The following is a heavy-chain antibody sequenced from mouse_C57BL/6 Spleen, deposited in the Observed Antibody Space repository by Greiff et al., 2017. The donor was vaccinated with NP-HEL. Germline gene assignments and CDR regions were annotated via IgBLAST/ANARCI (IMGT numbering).Heavy chain of an antibody. J-gene: IGHJ1*03. V-gene: IGHV5-16*01. CDR1: GFTFSDYY. CDR2: INYDGSST. Sequence: EVKLVESEGGLVQPGSSMKLSCTASGFTFSDYYMAWVRQVPEKGLEWVANINYDGSSTYYLDSLKSRFIISRDNAKNILYLQMSSLKSEDTATYYCARDHGSSYFDVWGTGTTVTVSS. D-gene: IGHD1-1*01. CDR3: ARDHGSSYFDV.